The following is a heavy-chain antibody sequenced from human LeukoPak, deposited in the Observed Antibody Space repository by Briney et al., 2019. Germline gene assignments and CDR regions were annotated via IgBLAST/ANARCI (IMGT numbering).Heavy chain of an antibody. CDR3: ARGGSGTYGDCFDY. CDR2: INPSGGTT. J-gene: IGHJ4*02. V-gene: IGHV1-46*01. Sequence: GASVKVSCKASGYTFTTYYMHWVRQAPGQGLEWMGRINPSGGTTDYAQKFQDRVTMTRDTSTSTVYLELSSLRSEDTAVYYCARGGSGTYGDCFDYWGQGTLVTVSP. CDR1: GYTFTTYY. D-gene: IGHD1-26*01.